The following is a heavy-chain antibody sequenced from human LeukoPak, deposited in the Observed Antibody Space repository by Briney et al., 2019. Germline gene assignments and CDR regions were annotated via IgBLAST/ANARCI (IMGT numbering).Heavy chain of an antibody. CDR3: ARDLGYDILPGYFDAFDI. V-gene: IGHV1-46*01. Sequence: ASVKVSCKASGYTFTSYYMHWVRQAPGQGLEWMGIINPSGGSTSYAQKFQGRVTMTRDTSTSTVYMELSSLRSEDTDVYYCARDLGYDILPGYFDAFDIWGQGTMVTVSS. J-gene: IGHJ3*02. D-gene: IGHD3-9*01. CDR1: GYTFTSYY. CDR2: INPSGGST.